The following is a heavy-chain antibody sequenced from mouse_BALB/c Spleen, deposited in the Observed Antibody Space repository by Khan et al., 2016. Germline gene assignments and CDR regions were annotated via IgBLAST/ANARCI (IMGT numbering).Heavy chain of an antibody. CDR3: AREDYGNYGDYFDY. CDR1: GFTFSSYA. CDR2: ISSGGST. Sequence: EVELVEPGGGLVKPGGSLKLSCAASGFTFSSYAMSWVRQTPEKRLEWVASISSGGSTYYPDSVKGRFTISRDNARNILNLQMSSLRSEDTAMYYCAREDYGNYGDYFDYWGQGTTLTVSS. J-gene: IGHJ2*01. D-gene: IGHD2-1*01. V-gene: IGHV5-6-5*01.